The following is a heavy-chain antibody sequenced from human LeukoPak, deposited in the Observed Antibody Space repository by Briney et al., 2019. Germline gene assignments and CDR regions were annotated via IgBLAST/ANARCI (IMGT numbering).Heavy chain of an antibody. CDR2: INPSGGST. D-gene: IGHD3-22*01. Sequence: ASVKVSCKASGYTFTSYYMHWVRQAPGQGLEWMGIINPSGGSTSYAQKFQGRVTMTTDTSTSTAYMELRSLRSDDTAVYFCARDSSGFPRDASDYWGQGTLVTVSS. CDR3: ARDSSGFPRDASDY. J-gene: IGHJ4*02. CDR1: GYTFTSYY. V-gene: IGHV1-46*01.